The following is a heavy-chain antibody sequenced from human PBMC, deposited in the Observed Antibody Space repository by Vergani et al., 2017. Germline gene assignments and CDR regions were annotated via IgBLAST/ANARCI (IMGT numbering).Heavy chain of an antibody. D-gene: IGHD3-22*01. Sequence: QVQLVESGGGLVKPGGSLRLSCAASGFTFSDYYMSWIRQAPGKGLEWVSYISSSGSTIYYADTVKGRFTISRDNAKNSLYIQMTSLRAEDTAVYYCARDLTCYYDSSGYSDYWGQGTLVTVSS. J-gene: IGHJ4*02. CDR2: ISSSGSTI. V-gene: IGHV3-11*01. CDR3: ARDLTCYYDSSGYSDY. CDR1: GFTFSDYY.